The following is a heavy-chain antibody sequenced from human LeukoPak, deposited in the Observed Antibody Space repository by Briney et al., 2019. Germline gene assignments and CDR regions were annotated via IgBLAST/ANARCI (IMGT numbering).Heavy chain of an antibody. D-gene: IGHD3-22*01. CDR1: GFTFSSYS. V-gene: IGHV3-21*04. J-gene: IGHJ4*02. CDR3: AKSLYYYDSSADC. Sequence: PGGSLRLSCAASGFTFSSYSMNWVRQAPGKGLEWVSSISSSSSYIHYADSVKGRFTISRDNAKNSLYLQMNSLRAEDTAVYYCAKSLYYYDSSADCWGQGTLVTVSS. CDR2: ISSSSSYI.